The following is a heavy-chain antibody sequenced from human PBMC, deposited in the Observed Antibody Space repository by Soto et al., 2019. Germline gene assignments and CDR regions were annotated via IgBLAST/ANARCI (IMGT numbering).Heavy chain of an antibody. J-gene: IGHJ4*02. Sequence: QVRLHQSGPGLVKPSQTLSLTCAISGDSVSRNGVAWNWIRQSPSRGLEWLGRTYYRSKWSSDYAVSVKSRIAINPDTSKSQFSLQLNSVTPEDTAVYYCVRGQFSAFDCWGQGTLVTVSS. CDR3: VRGQFSAFDC. CDR2: TYYRSKWSS. V-gene: IGHV6-1*01. CDR1: GDSVSRNGVA.